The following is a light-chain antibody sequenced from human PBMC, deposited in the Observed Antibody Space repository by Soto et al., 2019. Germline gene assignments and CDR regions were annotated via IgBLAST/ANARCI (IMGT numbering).Light chain of an antibody. CDR1: QSISSW. CDR2: KAS. J-gene: IGKJ1*01. CDR3: QQYKRYSLT. V-gene: IGKV1-5*03. Sequence: DIQMTQSPSTLSASVGDRVTITCRASQSISSWLAWYQQKPGKAPKFLIDKASNLESGVPSRFSGSGSGTEFTLTISSLQPDDFATYYCQQYKRYSLTFGQGTKVE.